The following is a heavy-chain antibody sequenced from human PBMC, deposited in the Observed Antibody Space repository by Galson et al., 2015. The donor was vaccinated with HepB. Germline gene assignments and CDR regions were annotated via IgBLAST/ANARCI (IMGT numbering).Heavy chain of an antibody. CDR1: GFTFSYNA. CDR3: AEVERGYSYGVFDY. CDR2: ISAGGTT. Sequence: SLRLSCATSGFTFSYNAMTWVRQAPGKGLEWASGISAGGTTYYADSVKGRFAISRDNSKNTLYLQMTSLRVEDTAVYYCAEVERGYSYGVFDYWGQGTLVTVSS. V-gene: IGHV3-23*01. D-gene: IGHD5-18*01. J-gene: IGHJ4*02.